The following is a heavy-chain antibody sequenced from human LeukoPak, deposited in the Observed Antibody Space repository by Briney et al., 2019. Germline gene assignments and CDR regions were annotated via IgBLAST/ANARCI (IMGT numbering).Heavy chain of an antibody. Sequence: GGSLRLSCAASGFTFSSYSMNWVRQAPGKGLEWVSYISSSSSTIYYADSVKGRFTISRDNAKNSVYLQMNSLRAEDTGVYYCARDKEKGSTSGSSFHLWGQGTMVTVSS. CDR3: ARDKEKGSTSGSSFHL. D-gene: IGHD1-26*01. CDR2: ISSSSSTI. J-gene: IGHJ3*01. CDR1: GFTFSSYS. V-gene: IGHV3-48*04.